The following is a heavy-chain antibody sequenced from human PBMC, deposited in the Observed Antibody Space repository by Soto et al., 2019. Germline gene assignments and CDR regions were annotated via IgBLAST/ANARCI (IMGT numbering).Heavy chain of an antibody. Sequence: GASVKVSCKASGYTFTSYYMHWVRQAPGQGLEWMGIINPSGGSTSYAQKFQGRVTMTRDTSTSTVYMELSSLRSEDTAVYYCARDHSSSGYSIYYYGMDVWGQGTTVTVSS. CDR1: GYTFTSYY. V-gene: IGHV1-46*01. CDR2: INPSGGST. J-gene: IGHJ6*02. D-gene: IGHD6-13*01. CDR3: ARDHSSSGYSIYYYGMDV.